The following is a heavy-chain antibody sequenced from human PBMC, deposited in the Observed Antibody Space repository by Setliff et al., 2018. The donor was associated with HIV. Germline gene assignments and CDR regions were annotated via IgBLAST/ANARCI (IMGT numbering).Heavy chain of an antibody. V-gene: IGHV5-51*01. CDR2: IYPDESDS. CDR3: ARVDMGYYYDSSGYYYDY. J-gene: IGHJ4*02. D-gene: IGHD3-22*01. CDR1: GYSFPTYW. Sequence: GESLKISCKGSGYSFPTYWIAWVRQMPGKGLEWMGVIYPDESDSRYSPSFRGQVTISADKSINTAYLQWSSLKASDTAMYYCARVDMGYYYDSSGYYYDYWGQGTLVTVSS.